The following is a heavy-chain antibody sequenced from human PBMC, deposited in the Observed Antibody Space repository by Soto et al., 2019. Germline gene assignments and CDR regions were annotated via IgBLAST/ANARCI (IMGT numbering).Heavy chain of an antibody. V-gene: IGHV3-30*18. CDR1: GFSFSSYG. D-gene: IGHD6-19*01. J-gene: IGHJ5*02. CDR2: VSYDGSLK. Sequence: QPGGSLRLSCAASGFSFSSYGMQWVRQAPVKGLEWVAVVSYDGSLKYYADSVKGRFTVSRDNSQNTVYLQMNSLRAEDTAVYYCAKEYYEYNSGWFFDPWGHGTQVTVSS. CDR3: AKEYYEYNSGWFFDP.